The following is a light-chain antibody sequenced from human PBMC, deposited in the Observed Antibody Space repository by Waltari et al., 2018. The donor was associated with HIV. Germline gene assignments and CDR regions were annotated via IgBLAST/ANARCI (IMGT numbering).Light chain of an antibody. CDR3: QQRSNWSRT. V-gene: IGKV3D-20*02. J-gene: IGKJ1*01. Sequence: EIVLTQSPGTLFLSPGERATLSCRASQSVSSTYLAWYQQKPGQAPRLLIYGASVRASGIPDRFSGSGSGTDFTLTISRLEPEDLAVYYCQQRSNWSRTFGQGTKVEIK. CDR1: QSVSSTY. CDR2: GAS.